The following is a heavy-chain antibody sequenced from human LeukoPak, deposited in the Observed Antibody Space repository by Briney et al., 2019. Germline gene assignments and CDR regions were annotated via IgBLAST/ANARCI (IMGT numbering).Heavy chain of an antibody. CDR1: GYTFTSYA. Sequence: ASVKVSCKASGYTFTSYAMNWVRQAPGQGLEWMGWINTNTGNPTYAQGFTGRFVFSLGTSVSTAYLQISSLKAEDTAVYYCARRRITMVRGVKVGNWFDPWGQGTLVTVSS. V-gene: IGHV7-4-1*02. CDR2: INTNTGNP. CDR3: ARRRITMVRGVKVGNWFDP. D-gene: IGHD3-10*01. J-gene: IGHJ5*02.